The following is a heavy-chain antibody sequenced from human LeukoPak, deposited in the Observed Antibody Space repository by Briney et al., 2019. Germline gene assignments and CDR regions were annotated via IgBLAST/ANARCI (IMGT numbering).Heavy chain of an antibody. J-gene: IGHJ4*02. CDR2: INLSGST. Sequence: SETLSLTCAVYGGSFSGYYWSWIRKPPGKGLEWNGEINLSGSTNYNPSLKSQVTKSLNSSKNQSSLKLGSVTAADTAVYYGRRGLSKGKSSALSNYWGQGTLVTVSS. D-gene: IGHD3-16*02. V-gene: IGHV4-34*01. CDR1: GGSFSGYY. CDR3: RRGLSKGKSSALSNY.